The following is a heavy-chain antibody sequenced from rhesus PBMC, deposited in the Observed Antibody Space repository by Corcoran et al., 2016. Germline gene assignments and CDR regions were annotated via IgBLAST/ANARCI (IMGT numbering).Heavy chain of an antibody. J-gene: IGHJ5-1*01. D-gene: IGHD4-23*01. Sequence: QVKLQQWGEGLVKPSETLSLTCAVYGGSISGYYWSWIRQPPGKGLEWVGKISGNSATTNHNPSLKNRSTISKDTSKNQFSLKLSSVTAANTAVYYCARETDWTVTNNRFDVWGPGVLVTVSS. CDR3: ARETDWTVTNNRFDV. CDR1: GGSISGYY. V-gene: IGHV4-73*01. CDR2: ISGNSATT.